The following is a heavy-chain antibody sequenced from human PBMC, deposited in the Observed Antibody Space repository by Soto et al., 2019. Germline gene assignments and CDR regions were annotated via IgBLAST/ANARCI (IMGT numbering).Heavy chain of an antibody. J-gene: IGHJ3*02. CDR1: GGSVNSGNYY. CDR3: ARVERGTATTVVDAFDI. V-gene: IGHV4-34*01. CDR2: MSHSGGT. D-gene: IGHD1-1*01. Sequence: QVQLQQWGAGLLKPSETLSLTCAVYGGSVNSGNYYWSWIRQPPGKGLEWIGEMSHSGGTDFNPSLKSQVTISVDTTKNQCSLKMSSVTAADTALYYCARVERGTATTVVDAFDIWGPGTLVTVSS.